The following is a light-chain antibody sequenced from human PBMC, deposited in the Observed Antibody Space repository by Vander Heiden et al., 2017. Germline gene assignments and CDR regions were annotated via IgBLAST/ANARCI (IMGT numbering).Light chain of an antibody. V-gene: IGKV3-11*01. J-gene: IGKJ2*01. CDR3: QQRSNWPPYT. CDR2: DAS. Sequence: ELVLTQSPATLSLSPGERATLSCRASQSVSSYLAWYQQKPGQAPRLLIYDASNRATGIPARFSGSGSGTGFTLTISSLEPEDFAVYYCQQRSNWPPYTFGQGTKLEIK. CDR1: QSVSSY.